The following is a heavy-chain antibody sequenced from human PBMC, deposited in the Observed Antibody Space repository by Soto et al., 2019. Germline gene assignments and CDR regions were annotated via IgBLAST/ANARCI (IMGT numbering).Heavy chain of an antibody. Sequence: GESLKISCKDSGYSFSRNWIAWVRQMPVKGLEWMGVIFSGDSDTRFSPSFQGQVTISVDKSINTAYLQWSSLKASDTAMYYCARHYNGFDYWGQGTLVTVS. D-gene: IGHD1-1*01. V-gene: IGHV5-51*01. CDR3: ARHYNGFDY. CDR1: GYSFSRNW. CDR2: IFSGDSDT. J-gene: IGHJ4*02.